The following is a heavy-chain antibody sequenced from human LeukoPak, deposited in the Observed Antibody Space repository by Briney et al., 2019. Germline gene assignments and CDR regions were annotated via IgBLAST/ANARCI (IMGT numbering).Heavy chain of an antibody. CDR3: ASMVRDSSGWFGFDY. CDR1: GYTFTSYD. CDR2: MNPNSGNT. D-gene: IGHD6-19*01. Sequence: ASVKVSCKASGYTFTSYDISWVRQATGQGLEWMGWMNPNSGNTGYAQKFQGRVTMTRNTSISTAYMELSSLRSEDTAVYYCASMVRDSSGWFGFDYWGQGTMVTVSS. J-gene: IGHJ4*02. V-gene: IGHV1-8*01.